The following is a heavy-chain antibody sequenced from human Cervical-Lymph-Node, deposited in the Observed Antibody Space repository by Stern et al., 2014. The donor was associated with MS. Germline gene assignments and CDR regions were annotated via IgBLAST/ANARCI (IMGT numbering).Heavy chain of an antibody. Sequence: EVQLVESGGGLVQPGGSWRPPLEPSGFPAGASKMNGAPQAPGKGIEWVSRIHTVGTTHYADSVKGRFTISRANAKNALYLQMDRLTVEDTAVYYCAREIAGRRFEDWGRGTLVAVSP. D-gene: IGHD6-6*01. V-gene: IGHV3-66*01. CDR3: AREIAGRRFED. CDR1: GFPAGASK. J-gene: IGHJ4*02. CDR2: IHTVGTT.